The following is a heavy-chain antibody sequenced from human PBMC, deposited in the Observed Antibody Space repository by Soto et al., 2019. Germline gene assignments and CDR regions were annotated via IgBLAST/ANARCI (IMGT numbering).Heavy chain of an antibody. J-gene: IGHJ4*02. CDR2: IYSSGST. Sequence: QVQLQESGPGLVKPSETLSLTCTVSGDSISRYYWSWIRQPAGKGLEWIGRIYSSGSTNYNPTLKSRVTMSVDTSKNLCDLKLCSLTAADTAVFYCARTLWGQYTFDCWGQGTLVTVSS. V-gene: IGHV4-4*07. D-gene: IGHD2-21*01. CDR3: ARTLWGQYTFDC. CDR1: GDSISRYY.